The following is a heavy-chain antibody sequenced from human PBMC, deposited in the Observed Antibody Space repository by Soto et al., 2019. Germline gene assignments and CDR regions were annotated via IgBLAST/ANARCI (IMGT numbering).Heavy chain of an antibody. Sequence: SETLSLTCTVSGGSISSGGYYWSWIRQHPGKGLEWIGYIYYSGSTYYNPSLKSRVTMSVDTSKNQFSLKLSSVTAADTAVYYCARVLRKYDSSGYHNWFDPWGQGTLVTVSS. J-gene: IGHJ5*02. CDR1: GGSISSGGYY. V-gene: IGHV4-31*03. D-gene: IGHD3-22*01. CDR2: IYYSGST. CDR3: ARVLRKYDSSGYHNWFDP.